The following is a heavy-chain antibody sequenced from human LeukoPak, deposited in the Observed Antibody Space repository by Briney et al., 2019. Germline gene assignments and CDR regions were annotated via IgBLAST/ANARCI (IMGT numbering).Heavy chain of an antibody. CDR3: ARASIRYDILTDMDV. Sequence: GGSLRLSCAASGFTVSSNYMSWVRQAPGKGLEWVSVIYSGGSTYYADSVKGRFTISRDNSKNTLYLQMNSLRAEDTAVYYCARASIRYDILTDMDVWGKGTTVTVSS. D-gene: IGHD3-9*01. CDR1: GFTVSSNY. V-gene: IGHV3-53*01. J-gene: IGHJ6*03. CDR2: IYSGGST.